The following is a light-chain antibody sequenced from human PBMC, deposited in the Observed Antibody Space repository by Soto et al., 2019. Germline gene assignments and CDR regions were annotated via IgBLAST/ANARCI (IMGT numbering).Light chain of an antibody. CDR3: HQHGGSPET. CDR1: QSVSTK. V-gene: IGKV3-15*01. J-gene: IGKJ1*01. CDR2: GAS. Sequence: EIVMTQSPATLSVSLGERATLSCRASQSVSTKLAWYQQKPGQAPRLLIYGASTRATGIPARFSGSGSGTEFILTIRGLEPEDSGIYHCHQHGGSPETFGQGTKVDIK.